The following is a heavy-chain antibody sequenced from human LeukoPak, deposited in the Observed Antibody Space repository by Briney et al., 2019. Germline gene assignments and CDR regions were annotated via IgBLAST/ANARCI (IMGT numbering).Heavy chain of an antibody. V-gene: IGHV4-34*01. D-gene: IGHD5-18*01. J-gene: IGHJ4*02. Sequence: SETLSLTCAVYGGSFSGYYWSWIRQPPGKGLEWIGEINHSGSTNYNPSLKSRVAISVDTSKNQFSLKLSSVTAADTAVYYCARGGGIQLWSHKRTKPFDYWGQGTLVTVSS. CDR1: GGSFSGYY. CDR2: INHSGST. CDR3: ARGGGIQLWSHKRTKPFDY.